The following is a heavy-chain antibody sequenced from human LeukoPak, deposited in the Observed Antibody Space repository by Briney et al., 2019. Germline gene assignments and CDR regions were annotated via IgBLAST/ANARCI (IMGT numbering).Heavy chain of an antibody. D-gene: IGHD6-13*01. J-gene: IGHJ6*03. CDR1: GYTFTSYY. CDR3: ARGARSSRYYYYMDV. CDR2: INPSGGST. Sequence: ASVKVSCKASGYTFTSYYMHWVRQAPGQGLEWMGIINPSGGSTSYAQKFQGRVTMTRDMSTSTVYMELSSLRSEDTAVYYCARGARSSRYYYYMDVWGKGITVTVSS. V-gene: IGHV1-46*01.